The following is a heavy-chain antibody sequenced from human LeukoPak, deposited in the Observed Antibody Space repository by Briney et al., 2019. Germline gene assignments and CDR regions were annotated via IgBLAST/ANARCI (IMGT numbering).Heavy chain of an antibody. CDR1: GFTFSSYS. CDR2: ITSSGSYI. J-gene: IGHJ3*02. V-gene: IGHV3-21*04. D-gene: IGHD1-26*01. CDR3: ARDSPYSGSSNFGDDAFDI. Sequence: PGGSLRLSCAASGFTFSSYSMNWVRQAPGKGLEWVSSITSSGSYIYYADSVKGRFAISRDNAKNSLYLQMNSLRAEDTAVYYCARDSPYSGSSNFGDDAFDIWGQGTMVTVSS.